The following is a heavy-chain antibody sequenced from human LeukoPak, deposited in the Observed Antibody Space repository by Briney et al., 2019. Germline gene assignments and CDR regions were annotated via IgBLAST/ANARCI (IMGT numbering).Heavy chain of an antibody. V-gene: IGHV5-51*01. CDR1: GYSFTNYW. CDR2: NYPGDSDT. CDR3: ARVSYDYIWGIIYYFDY. Sequence: GESLKISCKGSGYSFTNYWIGWVRQMPGKGLEWMGINYPGDSDTRYSPSFQGQVTISADKSISTAYLQWSSLKASDTAMFYCARVSYDYIWGIIYYFDYWGQGTLVTVSS. J-gene: IGHJ4*02. D-gene: IGHD3-16*01.